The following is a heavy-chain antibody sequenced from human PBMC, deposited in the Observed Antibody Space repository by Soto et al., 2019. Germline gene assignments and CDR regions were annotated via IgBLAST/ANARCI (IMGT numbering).Heavy chain of an antibody. J-gene: IGHJ6*02. CDR2: IIPIFGTA. V-gene: IGHV1-69*06. Sequence: ASVKVSCKASGGTFSSYAISWVRQAPGQGLEWMGGIIPIFGTANYAQKFQGRVTITADKSTSTAYMELSSLRSEDTAVYCCARGHLNYYDSSGSSNIYYYYGMDVWGQGTTVTVSS. D-gene: IGHD3-22*01. CDR1: GGTFSSYA. CDR3: ARGHLNYYDSSGSSNIYYYYGMDV.